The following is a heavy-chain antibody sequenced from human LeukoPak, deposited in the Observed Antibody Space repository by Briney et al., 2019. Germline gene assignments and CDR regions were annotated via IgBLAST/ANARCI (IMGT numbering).Heavy chain of an antibody. CDR2: ISYSGRT. CDR3: ARLRAYYYDSSGYYNFDF. D-gene: IGHD3-22*01. Sequence: SETLSLTCTVSGGSTSSSSFYWGWIRQPPGKGLECIGRISYSGRTYYNPSLQSRVTISVDTSKYQFSLRLSSVTAADTAVYYCARLRAYYYDSSGYYNFDFWGQGTLVTVSS. CDR1: GGSTSSSSFY. V-gene: IGHV4-39*01. J-gene: IGHJ4*02.